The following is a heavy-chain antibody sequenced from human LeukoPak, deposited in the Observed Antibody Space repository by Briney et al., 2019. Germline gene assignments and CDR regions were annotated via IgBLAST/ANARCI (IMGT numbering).Heavy chain of an antibody. CDR1: GGAFRGYY. V-gene: IGHV4-34*01. Sequence: SQTLSLTCAVSGGAFRGYYWSWIRQPPSKGLEWIGEINHSGSTNYNPSLKSRVTISVATSKNQFSLKLSSVTAADTAVYYCASRAPYCSSTSCSRKVAFDIWGQGTMVTVSS. CDR2: INHSGST. D-gene: IGHD2-2*01. CDR3: ASRAPYCSSTSCSRKVAFDI. J-gene: IGHJ3*02.